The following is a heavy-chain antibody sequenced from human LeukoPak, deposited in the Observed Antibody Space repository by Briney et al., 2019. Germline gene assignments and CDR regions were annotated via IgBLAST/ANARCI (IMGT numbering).Heavy chain of an antibody. D-gene: IGHD3-3*01. CDR2: IYYSWST. CDR3: ARSSPYDFWSGYYYYYYYGMDV. CDR1: GGSISSYY. Sequence: SSETLSLTCTVSGGSISSYYWSWIRQPPGKGLEWIGYIYYSWSTNYNPSPKSRVTISVDTSKNQFSLKLSSVAAADTAVYYCARSSPYDFWSGYYYYYYYGMDVWGQGTTVTVSS. J-gene: IGHJ6*02. V-gene: IGHV4-59*08.